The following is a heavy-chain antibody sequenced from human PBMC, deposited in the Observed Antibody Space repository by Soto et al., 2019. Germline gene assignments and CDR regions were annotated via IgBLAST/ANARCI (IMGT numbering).Heavy chain of an antibody. CDR3: AKGVGSYYFDS. CDR1: GFTFSRYP. CDR2: ITYDGNNK. J-gene: IGHJ4*02. Sequence: QVQLVESGGGVVQPGRSLRLSCAASGFTFSRYPMYWVRQAPGKGLEWVAVITYDGNNKYYADSVKGRFTISRDNAKNTLSLQMNNLRPEDTAVYYCAKGVGSYYFDSWGQGTLVTVSS. D-gene: IGHD1-26*01. V-gene: IGHV3-30-3*01.